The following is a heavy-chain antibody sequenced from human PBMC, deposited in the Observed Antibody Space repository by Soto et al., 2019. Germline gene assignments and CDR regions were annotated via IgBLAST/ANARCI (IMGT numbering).Heavy chain of an antibody. Sequence: QVQLVQSGAEVKKPGASVKVSCKASGYTFTRYGISWVRQAPGQGLEWMGWSSAYNGNTNYAQKLQGRVTMTTDTSTSTAYMELRRLRSDDTAVYYCARDAPDIVATIPENGDYWGQGTLVTVSS. V-gene: IGHV1-18*01. CDR2: SSAYNGNT. J-gene: IGHJ4*02. D-gene: IGHD5-12*01. CDR3: ARDAPDIVATIPENGDY. CDR1: GYTFTRYG.